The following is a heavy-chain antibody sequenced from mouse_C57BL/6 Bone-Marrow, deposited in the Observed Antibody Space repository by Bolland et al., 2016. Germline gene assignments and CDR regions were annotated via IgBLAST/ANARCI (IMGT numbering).Heavy chain of an antibody. D-gene: IGHD2-12*01. CDR3: AREDDSRRGFAY. J-gene: IGHJ3*01. CDR2: SGGT. Sequence: SGGTKYNEKFKSKATLTVDKPSSTAYMQLSSLTSEDSAVYYCAREDDSRRGFAYWGQGTLV. V-gene: IGHV1-72*01.